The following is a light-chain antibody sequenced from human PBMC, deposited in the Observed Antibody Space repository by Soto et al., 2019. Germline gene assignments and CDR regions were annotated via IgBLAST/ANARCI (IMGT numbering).Light chain of an antibody. Sequence: EIVLTQSPDTLSVSPGERATLSCRASQRISSNLAWYQQKHAQAPRLLIYGASTRAAGVPDRFSGSGSGTEFTLIISSLQSEDFAFYYCQQYHNWPPITCGQGTRLEIK. CDR3: QQYHNWPPIT. CDR1: QRISSN. CDR2: GAS. J-gene: IGKJ5*01. V-gene: IGKV3-15*01.